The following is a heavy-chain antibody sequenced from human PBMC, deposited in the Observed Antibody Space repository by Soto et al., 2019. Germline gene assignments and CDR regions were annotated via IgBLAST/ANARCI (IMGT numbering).Heavy chain of an antibody. V-gene: IGHV3-74*01. D-gene: IGHD3-22*01. CDR2: INSDGSST. Sequence: GGSLRLSCAASGFTFSSYWMHWVRQAPGKGLVWVSRINSDGSSTSYADSVKGRFTISRDNAKNTLYLQMNSLRAEDTAVYYCASHYDSRLHPSSYYFDYWGQGTLVTVSS. J-gene: IGHJ4*02. CDR1: GFTFSSYW. CDR3: ASHYDSRLHPSSYYFDY.